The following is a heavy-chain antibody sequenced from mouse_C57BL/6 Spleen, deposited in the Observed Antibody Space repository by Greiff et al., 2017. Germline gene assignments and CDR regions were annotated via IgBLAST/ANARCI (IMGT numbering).Heavy chain of an antibody. V-gene: IGHV1-52*01. D-gene: IGHD1-1*01. CDR3: ARSGSSYSYFDV. CDR1: GYTFTSYW. Sequence: VQLQQPGAELVRPGSSVKLSCKASGYTFTSYWMHWVKQRPIQGLEWIGNIDPYDSETHYNQKFKDKATFTVDKYSSTAYMQLSSLTSEDSAVYYCARSGSSYSYFDVWGTGTTVTVSS. CDR2: IDPYDSET. J-gene: IGHJ1*03.